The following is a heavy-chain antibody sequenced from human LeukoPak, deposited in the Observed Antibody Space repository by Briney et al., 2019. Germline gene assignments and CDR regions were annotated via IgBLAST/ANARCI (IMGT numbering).Heavy chain of an antibody. J-gene: IGHJ4*02. V-gene: IGHV3-48*04. CDR1: GFTFSNFG. CDR2: ISSSGSTI. D-gene: IGHD6-13*01. CDR3: ARVPAAAGLDY. Sequence: PGGSLRLSCAASGFTFSNFGMHWVRQAPGKGLEWVSYISSSGSTIYYADSVKGRFTISRDNAKNSLYLQMNSLRAEDTAVYYCARVPAAAGLDYWGQGTLVTVSS.